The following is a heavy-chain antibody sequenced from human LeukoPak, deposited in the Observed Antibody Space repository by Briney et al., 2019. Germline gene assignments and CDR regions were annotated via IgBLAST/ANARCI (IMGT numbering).Heavy chain of an antibody. J-gene: IGHJ6*04. CDR3: AELGITMIGGV. D-gene: IGHD3-10*02. Sequence: PGGSLRLSCAVSGFTFQTFGIHWVRQTSGRGLEWVALISFDGSNKYYTDSVKGRFTISRDNSKNTLYLQMDSLRVEDTAVYYCAELGITMIGGVWGKGTTVTISS. CDR2: ISFDGSNK. V-gene: IGHV3-30*18. CDR1: GFTFQTFG.